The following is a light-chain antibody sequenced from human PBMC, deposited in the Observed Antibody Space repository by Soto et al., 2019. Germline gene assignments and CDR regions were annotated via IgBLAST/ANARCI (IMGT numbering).Light chain of an antibody. CDR1: QMLLHSNGYTY. CDR2: WGS. Sequence: DIVMTQSPLSLPVTPVDPASISFRSSQMLLHSNGYTYLDWYLQKPGQSPQLLIYWGSNRASGVPDRFSGSGSGTDFTLKISRVEAEDVGVYYCMQALQTPLTFGPGTKVDIK. V-gene: IGKV2-28*01. CDR3: MQALQTPLT. J-gene: IGKJ3*01.